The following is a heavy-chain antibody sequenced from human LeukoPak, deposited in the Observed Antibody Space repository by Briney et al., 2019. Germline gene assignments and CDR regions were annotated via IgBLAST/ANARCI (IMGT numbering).Heavy chain of an antibody. V-gene: IGHV3-30*02. J-gene: IGHJ4*02. CDR2: IRYDGSNK. CDR3: ANIDGGWHGPLAPPPSSNY. CDR1: GFTFSSYG. Sequence: GGSLRLSCAASGFTFSSYGMHWVRQAPGKGLEWVAFIRYDGSNKYYADSVKGRFTISRDNSKNTLYLQMSSLRAEDTAVYYCANIDGGWHGPLAPPPSSNYWGQGTLATVSS. D-gene: IGHD6-19*01.